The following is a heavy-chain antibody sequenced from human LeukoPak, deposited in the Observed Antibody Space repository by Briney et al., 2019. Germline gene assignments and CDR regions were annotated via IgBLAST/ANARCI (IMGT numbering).Heavy chain of an antibody. D-gene: IGHD3-22*01. CDR3: ARPYYYDSSGYYPGAFDI. J-gene: IGHJ3*02. CDR2: ISGSGGST. Sequence: TGGSLRLSCAASGFTFSSYTMSWVRQAPGKGLEWVSAISGSGGSTYYADSVKGRFTISRDNSKNTLYLQMNSLRAEDTAVYYCARPYYYDSSGYYPGAFDIWGQGTMVTVSS. CDR1: GFTFSSYT. V-gene: IGHV3-23*01.